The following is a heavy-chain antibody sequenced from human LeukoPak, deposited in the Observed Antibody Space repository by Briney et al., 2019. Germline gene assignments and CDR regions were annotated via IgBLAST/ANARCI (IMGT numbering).Heavy chain of an antibody. Sequence: GGSLRLSCAASGFTFSNYDMHWVRQPPGKGLDWVAVISYDGSDKYYADSVKGRFTISRDNAKKSLYLQMNSLRAEDTAVYYCARVNDEGIFLWFGELGGGAFDIWGQGTMVTVSS. J-gene: IGHJ3*02. CDR3: ARVNDEGIFLWFGELGGGAFDI. CDR1: GFTFSNYD. V-gene: IGHV3-30*03. CDR2: ISYDGSDK. D-gene: IGHD3-10*01.